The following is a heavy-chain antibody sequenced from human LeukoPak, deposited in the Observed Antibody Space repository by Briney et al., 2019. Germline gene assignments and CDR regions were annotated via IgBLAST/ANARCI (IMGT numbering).Heavy chain of an antibody. CDR2: IYYRGST. J-gene: IGHJ5*01. Sequence: PSETLSLTCTVSGGSISSYYWSWIRQPPGKGLELIGYIYYRGSTNYNPSLKSRVTISVDTSKNQFSLKLTSVTAADTAVYYCASSATNNWLVYWGQGTLVTVSS. CDR1: GGSISSYY. CDR3: ASSATNNWLVY. D-gene: IGHD6-25*01. V-gene: IGHV4-59*01.